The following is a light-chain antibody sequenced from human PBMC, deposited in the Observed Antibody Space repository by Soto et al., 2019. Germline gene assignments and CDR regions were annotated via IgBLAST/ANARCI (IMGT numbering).Light chain of an antibody. CDR2: GAS. CDR3: LQYDKWPPWT. J-gene: IGKJ1*01. Sequence: ESELTQSPATLSVYPGELFTLSFRSSQSVGGSLAWYRQKPGQAPSLLVYGASTRATGIPARFSGSGSGTEFTLTISSLQSDDFAVYYCLQYDKWPPWTFGQGTK. V-gene: IGKV3-15*01. CDR1: QSVGGS.